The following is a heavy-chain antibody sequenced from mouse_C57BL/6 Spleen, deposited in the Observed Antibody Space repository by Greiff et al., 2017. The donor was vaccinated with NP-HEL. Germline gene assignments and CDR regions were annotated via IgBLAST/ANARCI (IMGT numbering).Heavy chain of an antibody. CDR1: GYTFTDYN. CDR2: INPNNGGT. V-gene: IGHV1-18*01. J-gene: IGHJ2*01. Sequence: EVKLLEPGPELVKPGASVKIPCKASGYTFTDYNMDWVKQSHGKSLEWIGDINPNNGGTNYNQKFKGKATLTVDKSSSTAYMELRSLTSEDTAVYYCAREGDYDGGWDYWGQGTTLTVSS. D-gene: IGHD2-4*01. CDR3: AREGDYDGGWDY.